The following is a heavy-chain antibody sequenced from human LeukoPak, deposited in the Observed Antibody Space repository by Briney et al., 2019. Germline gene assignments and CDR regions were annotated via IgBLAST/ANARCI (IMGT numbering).Heavy chain of an antibody. D-gene: IGHD6-19*01. CDR1: GGSFSDYY. V-gene: IGHV4-34*01. CDR3: ARGYSSGWYQVDY. J-gene: IGHJ6*02. Sequence: SETLSLTCAVYGGSFSDYYWSWIRQPPGKGLEWIGEINHSGNTNYNPSLKSRVTISVDTSKNQFSLKLSSVTAADTAVYYCARGYSSGWYQVDYWGQGTTVTVSS. CDR2: INHSGNT.